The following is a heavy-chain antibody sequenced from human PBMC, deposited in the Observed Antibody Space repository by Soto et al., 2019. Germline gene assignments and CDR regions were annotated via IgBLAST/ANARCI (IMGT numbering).Heavy chain of an antibody. D-gene: IGHD3-22*01. Sequence: PGGSLRLSCAVSGFTFSSYGMHWVRQAPGKGLELLVFISYDVSDKYYAVSVKGRFTISRDNSKDTLYVQMSSLRAEDTAVYYCAKPHYYDRSGYYGAFHIWGQGTMVTVSS. J-gene: IGHJ3*02. CDR3: AKPHYYDRSGYYGAFHI. CDR1: GFTFSSYG. V-gene: IGHV3-30*18. CDR2: ISYDVSDK.